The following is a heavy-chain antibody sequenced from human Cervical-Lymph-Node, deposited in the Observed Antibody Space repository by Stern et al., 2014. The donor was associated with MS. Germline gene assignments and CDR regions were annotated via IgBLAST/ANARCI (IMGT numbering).Heavy chain of an antibody. CDR1: GFTFSSFS. J-gene: IGHJ3*02. CDR3: ARVDSGGPRGAFDI. Sequence: EVQLVESGGGLVQPGGSLRLSCAASGFTFSSFSMVWVRQAPGKGLECFSYSSNSGRTTSYAAPVKRRFTASRENEKNLLYLYMNSLRDEDTAVYYCARVDSGGPRGAFDIWGQGTMVTVSS. D-gene: IGHD2-15*01. CDR2: SSNSGRTT. V-gene: IGHV3-48*02.